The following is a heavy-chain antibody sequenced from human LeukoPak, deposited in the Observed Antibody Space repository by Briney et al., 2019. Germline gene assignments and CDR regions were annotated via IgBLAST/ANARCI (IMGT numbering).Heavy chain of an antibody. CDR1: GCTFSSYG. V-gene: IGHV3-23*01. CDR3: AKGSYAGDSSPTGDDY. CDR2: NCGTGGGR. D-gene: IGHD3-16*01. J-gene: IGHJ4*02. Sequence: GGALRLSCAHSGCTFSSYGMSWARLAPGKGLEGVSTNCGTGGGREYQDYAKGRFTIYRVSSKNTLWVHMTSLRAEDTAIYYCAKGSYAGDSSPTGDDYWGRGTLVTVSS.